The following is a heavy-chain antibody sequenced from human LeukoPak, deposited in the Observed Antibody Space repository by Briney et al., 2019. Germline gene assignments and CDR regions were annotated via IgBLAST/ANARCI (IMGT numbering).Heavy chain of an antibody. CDR1: GGSISSSSYY. CDR3: ARLTSGYSYGRYFTSKSYWYFDL. CDR2: IYYSGST. Sequence: SETLSLTCTVSGGSISSSSYYWGWIRQPPGKGLEWIGSIYYSGSTYYNPSPKSRVTISVDTSKNQFSLKLSSVTAADTAVYYCARLTSGYSYGRYFTSKSYWYFDLWGRGTLVTVSS. D-gene: IGHD5-18*01. V-gene: IGHV4-39*01. J-gene: IGHJ2*01.